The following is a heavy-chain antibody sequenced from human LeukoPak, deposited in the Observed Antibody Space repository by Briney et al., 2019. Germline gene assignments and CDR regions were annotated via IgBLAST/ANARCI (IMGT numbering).Heavy chain of an antibody. J-gene: IGHJ4*02. CDR2: ISSSSSTI. V-gene: IGHV3-48*01. D-gene: IGHD2-21*02. CDR1: GFTFSSHS. CDR3: ARTFPAYCGGDCYSDY. Sequence: GGSLRLSCAASGFTFSSHSMNWVRQAPGKGLEWVSYISSSSSTIYYADSVKGRFTISRDNAKNSLYLQMNSLRAEDTAVYYCARTFPAYCGGDCYSDYWGQGTLVTVSS.